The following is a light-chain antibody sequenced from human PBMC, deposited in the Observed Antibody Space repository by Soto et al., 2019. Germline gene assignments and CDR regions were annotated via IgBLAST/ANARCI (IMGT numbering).Light chain of an antibody. Sequence: QSALTQPASVSGSPGQSITISCTGTSSDVGGYNYVSWYQQHPGRAPQLMIYDVSNRPSGVSNRFSGSRSGNTASLTISGLQAEDEADYYCSSYATSTTVLFGRGTKLTVL. CDR2: DVS. CDR3: SSYATSTTVL. V-gene: IGLV2-14*03. CDR1: SSDVGGYNY. J-gene: IGLJ2*01.